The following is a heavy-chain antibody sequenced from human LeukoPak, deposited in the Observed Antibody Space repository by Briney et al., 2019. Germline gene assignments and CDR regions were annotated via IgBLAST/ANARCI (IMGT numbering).Heavy chain of an antibody. D-gene: IGHD5-12*01. CDR1: GGSISSGGYY. V-gene: IGHV4-31*03. CDR2: IYYSEGT. CDR3: ARGYSGYDLSSNWFDP. J-gene: IGHJ5*02. Sequence: PSETLSLTCTVSGGSISSGGYYWSWIRQHPGKGLEWIGYIYYSEGTYYNPSLKSRVTISVDTSKNQFSLKLSSVTAADTAVYYCARGYSGYDLSSNWFDPWGQGTLVTVSS.